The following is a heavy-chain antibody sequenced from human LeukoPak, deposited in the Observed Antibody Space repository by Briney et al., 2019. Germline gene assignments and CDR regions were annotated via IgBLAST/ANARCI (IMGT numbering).Heavy chain of an antibody. CDR3: AKDSANWRGDFDN. V-gene: IGHV3-23*01. D-gene: IGHD1-20*01. Sequence: GGSLRLSCAASGFTFSNYAMAWVRQAPGRGLEWVSIISNSGSSTHNAESVKGRFTISRDNTKNTLYLQMNSLRAEDTAVYYCAKDSANWRGDFDNWGQGTLATVSS. J-gene: IGHJ4*02. CDR1: GFTFSNYA. CDR2: ISNSGSST.